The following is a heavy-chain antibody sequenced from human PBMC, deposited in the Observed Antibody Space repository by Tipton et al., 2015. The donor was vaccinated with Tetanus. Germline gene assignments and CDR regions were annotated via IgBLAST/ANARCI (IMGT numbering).Heavy chain of an antibody. CDR2: IIPIFGTA. CDR3: AREDGSGGYSYYYGMDV. Sequence: QLVQSGAEVKKPGSSVKVSCKASGGTFSSYAISWVRQAPGQGLEWMGGIIPIFGTANYAQKFQGRVTITADESTSTAYMELSSLRSEDTAVYYCAREDGSGGYSYYYGMDVWGQGTTVPVSS. J-gene: IGHJ6*02. CDR1: GGTFSSYA. V-gene: IGHV1-69*01. D-gene: IGHD1-26*01.